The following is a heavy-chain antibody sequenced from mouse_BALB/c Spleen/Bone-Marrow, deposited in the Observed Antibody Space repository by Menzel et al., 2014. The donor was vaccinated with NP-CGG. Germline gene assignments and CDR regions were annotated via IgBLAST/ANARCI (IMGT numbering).Heavy chain of an antibody. V-gene: IGHV4-1*02. CDR3: TRQTYYGLPDY. D-gene: IGHD1-2*01. CDR1: GFDFSRYW. J-gene: IGHJ2*01. CDR2: INPESSTI. Sequence: EVKLVESGGGLVQPGGSLKLSCTASGFDFSRYWMSWVRQAPGKGLQWIGEINPESSTINYTPSLKDKFIISRDNAKNTLYRQMSKVRSEDTALYYCTRQTYYGLPDYWGQGTTLTVSS.